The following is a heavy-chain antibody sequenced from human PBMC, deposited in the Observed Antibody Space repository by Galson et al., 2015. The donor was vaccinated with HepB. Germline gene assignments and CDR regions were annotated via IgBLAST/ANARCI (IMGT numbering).Heavy chain of an antibody. Sequence: TLSLTCTVSGGSINSGGYWWSWIRQCPGKGLEWIGYIYHSGSAFYSPSLKSRTIASVDTSKSQFFLKLTSVTVADTAVYYCARTSSGHYAKNYYFYYGMDVWGQGTAVTVSS. CDR3: ARTSSGHYAKNYYFYYGMDV. CDR1: GGSINSGGYW. J-gene: IGHJ6*02. D-gene: IGHD4-17*01. CDR2: IYHSGSA. V-gene: IGHV4-31*03.